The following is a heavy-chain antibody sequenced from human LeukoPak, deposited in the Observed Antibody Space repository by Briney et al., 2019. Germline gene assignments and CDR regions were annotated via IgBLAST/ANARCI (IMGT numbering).Heavy chain of an antibody. Sequence: GGSLRLSCAASGFTFSSYAMHWVRQAPGKGLEWVAVISYDGSNKYYADSVKGRFTISRDNSKNTLYLQMNSLRAEDTAVYYCARGSNPYCSGGSCYFDYWGQGTLVIVSS. J-gene: IGHJ4*02. V-gene: IGHV3-30-3*01. CDR1: GFTFSSYA. CDR2: ISYDGSNK. D-gene: IGHD2-15*01. CDR3: ARGSNPYCSGGSCYFDY.